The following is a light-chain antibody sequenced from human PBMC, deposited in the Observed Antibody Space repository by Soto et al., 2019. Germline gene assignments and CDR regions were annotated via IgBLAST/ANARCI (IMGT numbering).Light chain of an antibody. CDR2: GAS. CDR1: QSVSSSF. J-gene: IGKJ1*01. V-gene: IGKV3-20*01. Sequence: EIVLTQSPGTLSLSPGERATLSCRASQSVSSSFLAWYQQKPGQAPRLLIYGASSRATCIPDRFSGSGSGTDFTLTISRLEPEDFAVYYCQQYDSSPRTFGQGTKVESK. CDR3: QQYDSSPRT.